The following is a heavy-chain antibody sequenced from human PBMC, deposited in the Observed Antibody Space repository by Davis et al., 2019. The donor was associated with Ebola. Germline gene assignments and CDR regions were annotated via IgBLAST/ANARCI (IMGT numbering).Heavy chain of an antibody. CDR2: ISSSSSFI. CDR1: GFTSGCCA. Sequence: PSETLSLSCTASGFTSGCCAMNWVRQAPGKGLEWVSSISSSSSFIYYADSVKGRFTISRDNAKNSLFLQMNSLRAEDTAVYYCAYFTRDFYYSYCMDVWGIGTTVTVSS. D-gene: IGHD2-21*01. J-gene: IGHJ6*03. V-gene: IGHV3-21*01. CDR3: AYFTRDFYYSYCMDV.